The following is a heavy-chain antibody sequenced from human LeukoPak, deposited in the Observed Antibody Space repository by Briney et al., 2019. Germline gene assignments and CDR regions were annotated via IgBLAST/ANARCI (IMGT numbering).Heavy chain of an antibody. CDR1: GFTFRSYA. J-gene: IGHJ4*02. D-gene: IGHD3-22*01. CDR3: AKDGTYYYDSSGYSFDY. V-gene: IGHV3-23*01. CDR2: ISGSGGGT. Sequence: GGSLRLSCAASGFTFRSYAMSWARLAPGKGLEWVSTISGSGGGTWYPDSVKGRFTISRDNSKNTLWLHMTSLRAEDTAVYYCAKDGTYYYDSSGYSFDYWGQGTLVTVSS.